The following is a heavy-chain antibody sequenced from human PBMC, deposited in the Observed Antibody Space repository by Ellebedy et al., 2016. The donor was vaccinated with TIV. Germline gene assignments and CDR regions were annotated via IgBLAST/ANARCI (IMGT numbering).Heavy chain of an antibody. CDR3: AKNFGTHYSGSGVGS. V-gene: IGHV3-30*18. CDR1: GFTFSSYG. Sequence: GESLKISXAASGFTFSSYGMHWVRQAPGKGLEWVALISFDGSDKFYADSVKGRFTISRDNSKNTLNLQMNSLISEDTAVYYCAKNFGTHYSGSGVGSWGQGTLVTVSS. CDR2: ISFDGSDK. D-gene: IGHD3-10*01. J-gene: IGHJ5*02.